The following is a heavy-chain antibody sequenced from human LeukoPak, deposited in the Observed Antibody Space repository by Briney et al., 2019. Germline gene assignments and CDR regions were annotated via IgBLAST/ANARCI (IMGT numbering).Heavy chain of an antibody. J-gene: IGHJ3*02. CDR1: GFTFSNYA. Sequence: PGGSLRLSCAASGFTFSNYALSGVRQAPGKGPEWVSAISGSGGSTYYADSVKGRFTISRDNSKNTLYLQMNSLRAEDTAVYYCAKDQAIVIEGAFDIWGQGTMVTVSS. V-gene: IGHV3-23*01. CDR3: AKDQAIVIEGAFDI. CDR2: ISGSGGST. D-gene: IGHD3-22*01.